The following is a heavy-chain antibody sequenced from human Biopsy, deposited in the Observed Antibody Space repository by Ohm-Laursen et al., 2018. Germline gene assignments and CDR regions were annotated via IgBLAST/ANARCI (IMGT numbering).Heavy chain of an antibody. Sequence: SLRLSCAASGFTFSVYAMHWVRQAQGKGLEWVAVIWYDGSNKYSADSVKGRFSISRDNSKNTVYLQMNSLRAADTAVYYCARDRYYGSESYYSHYNMDVWGQGTTVSVSS. CDR3: ARDRYYGSESYYSHYNMDV. CDR1: GFTFSVYA. CDR2: IWYDGSNK. V-gene: IGHV3-33*01. J-gene: IGHJ6*02. D-gene: IGHD3-10*01.